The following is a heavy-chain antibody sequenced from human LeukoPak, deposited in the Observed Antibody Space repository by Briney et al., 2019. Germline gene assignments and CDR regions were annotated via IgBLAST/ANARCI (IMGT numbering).Heavy chain of an antibody. CDR3: ARAISCCRLMDV. Sequence: PGGSLRLSCAASGFTFSNFAMTWVRQAPGKGLEWVSSIVGSSSTYYADSLKGRFTISRDNAKNSLYLQMNSLRAEDTAVYYCARAISCCRLMDVWGQGTTVTVSS. V-gene: IGHV3-21*01. D-gene: IGHD2-2*01. CDR2: IVGSSST. CDR1: GFTFSNFA. J-gene: IGHJ6*02.